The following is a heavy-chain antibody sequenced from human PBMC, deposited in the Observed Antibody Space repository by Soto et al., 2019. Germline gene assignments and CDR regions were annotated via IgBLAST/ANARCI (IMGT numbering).Heavy chain of an antibody. D-gene: IGHD6-25*01. CDR3: ATRAGAPAD. V-gene: IGHV3-7*01. CDR2: INEDGNKQ. Sequence: EVQLVESGGGLVQPGGSLRLSCVVSGFTFNTYCMTWLRQAPGKGLEWVANINEDGNKQNYVDSVRGRFTISRDNAKTSLYLQMNSLRVEDTAVYYCATRAGAPADWGQGTLVTVSS. J-gene: IGHJ4*02. CDR1: GFTFNTYC.